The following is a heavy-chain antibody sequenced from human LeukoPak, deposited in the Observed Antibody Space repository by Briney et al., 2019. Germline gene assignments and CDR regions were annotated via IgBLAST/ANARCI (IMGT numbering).Heavy chain of an antibody. CDR3: ARDQSPADWGYFDL. CDR1: GGSISSYY. Sequence: SETLSLTCTVSGGSISSYYWSWIRQPPGKGLEWIGYIYYSGSTNYNPSLKSRVTISVDTSKNQFSLKLSSVTAADTAVYYRARDQSPADWGYFDLWGRGTLVTVSS. V-gene: IGHV4-59*01. J-gene: IGHJ2*01. CDR2: IYYSGST. D-gene: IGHD3-9*01.